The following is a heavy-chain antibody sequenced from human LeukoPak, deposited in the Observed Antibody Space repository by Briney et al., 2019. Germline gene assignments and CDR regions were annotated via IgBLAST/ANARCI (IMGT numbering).Heavy chain of an antibody. J-gene: IGHJ4*02. V-gene: IGHV3-66*01. D-gene: IGHD6-13*01. Sequence: GSLRLSCAASGFTVSSNYMSWVRQAPGKGLEWVSVIYSGGSTYYADSVKGRFTISRDNSKNTLYLQMNSLRAEDTAVYYCVKGVSAAAADYFDYWGQGTLVTVSS. CDR1: GFTVSSNY. CDR2: IYSGGST. CDR3: VKGVSAAAADYFDY.